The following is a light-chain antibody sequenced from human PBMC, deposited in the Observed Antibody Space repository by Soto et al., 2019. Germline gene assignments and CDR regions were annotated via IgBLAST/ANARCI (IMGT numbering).Light chain of an antibody. V-gene: IGKV3-15*01. CDR1: QSVSSN. J-gene: IGKJ4*01. CDR2: GAS. CDR3: QQYNNWPLT. Sequence: EIVMTQSPATLSVSPGERATLSCRASQSVSSNLAWYQQKPGQAPRLLIYGASTRATGIPARFSGSRSGKEFTLTISSLQSEDFAVYYCQQYNNWPLTFGGGTKVEIK.